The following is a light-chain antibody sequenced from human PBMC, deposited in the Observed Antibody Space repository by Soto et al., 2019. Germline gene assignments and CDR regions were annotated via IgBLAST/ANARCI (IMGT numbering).Light chain of an antibody. V-gene: IGKV3-15*01. CDR1: QSVSTN. Sequence: EIVMTQSPATLSMSPGERATLSCRASQSVSTNLAWHQQKPGKAPRLLIFDASARATGIPDRFSGSGPGTQFTLTISSLQSEDFAVYYCQQYSKWPWTFGQGTKVEI. CDR2: DAS. J-gene: IGKJ1*01. CDR3: QQYSKWPWT.